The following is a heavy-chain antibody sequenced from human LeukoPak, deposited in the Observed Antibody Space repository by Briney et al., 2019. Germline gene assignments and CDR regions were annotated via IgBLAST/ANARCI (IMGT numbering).Heavy chain of an antibody. J-gene: IGHJ4*02. CDR3: ARTVNWNYGTFYFDY. Sequence: SETLSLTCTVSGGSISSYYWSWIRQPPGKGLEWIGYIYYSGSTNYNPSLKSRVTISVDTSKNQFSLKLSSVTAADTAVYYCARTVNWNYGTFYFDYWGQGTLVTVSS. V-gene: IGHV4-59*01. D-gene: IGHD1-7*01. CDR2: IYYSGST. CDR1: GGSISSYY.